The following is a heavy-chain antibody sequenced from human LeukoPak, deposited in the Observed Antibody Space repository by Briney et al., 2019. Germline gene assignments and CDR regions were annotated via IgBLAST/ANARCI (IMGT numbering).Heavy chain of an antibody. CDR2: IYTSGST. CDR1: GGPISSYY. V-gene: IGHV4-4*07. Sequence: SETLSLTCTVSGGPISSYYWSWIRQPAGKGLEWIGRIYTSGSTNYNPSLKSRVTMSVDTSKNQFSLKLSSVTAADTAVYYCAREWIVVVPAALKSYYYYYGMDVWGQGTTVTVSS. J-gene: IGHJ6*02. CDR3: AREWIVVVPAALKSYYYYYGMDV. D-gene: IGHD2-2*01.